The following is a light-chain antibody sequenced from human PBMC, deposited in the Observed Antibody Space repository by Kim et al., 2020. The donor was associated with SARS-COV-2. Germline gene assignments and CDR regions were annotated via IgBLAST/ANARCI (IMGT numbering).Light chain of an antibody. CDR3: QQVNSYPPT. Sequence: ASVGDRVTITCRASQGISNYLAWYQQKPGKGPKVLIYDASNFESGVPSRFSGSGSGTDFTLSISSLQPEDFATYYCQQVNSYPPTFGQGTRLEIK. V-gene: IGKV1-13*02. CDR1: QGISNY. CDR2: DAS. J-gene: IGKJ5*01.